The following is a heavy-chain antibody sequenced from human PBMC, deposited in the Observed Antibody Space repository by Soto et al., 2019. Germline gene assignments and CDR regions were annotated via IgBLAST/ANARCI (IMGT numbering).Heavy chain of an antibody. CDR1: GGSFSGYY. CDR3: ARVRVSGVVMPRNYYGMYV. Sequence: SETLFLTCAVYGGSFSGYYWSWIRQPPGKGLEWIGEINHSGSTNYNPSLKSRFAISVDTSKNQFSLKLSSVTAADTAVYYCARVRVSGVVMPRNYYGMYVWAQGTTVTVPS. D-gene: IGHD3-3*01. V-gene: IGHV4-34*01. CDR2: INHSGST. J-gene: IGHJ6*02.